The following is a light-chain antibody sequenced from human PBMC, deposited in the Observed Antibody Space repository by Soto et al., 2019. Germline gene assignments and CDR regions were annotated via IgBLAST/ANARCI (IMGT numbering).Light chain of an antibody. CDR1: QSISRY. CDR2: AAS. J-gene: IGKJ1*01. V-gene: IGKV1-39*01. CDR3: QQSYSSRWT. Sequence: DIQMTQSPSSLSASVGDRATITCRANQSISRYLNWYQQRPGRPPSLLIFAASSLQSGVPSRFTGSGSGTEFTLAISGLQPDDLATYYCQQSYSSRWTFGPGTKVEIK.